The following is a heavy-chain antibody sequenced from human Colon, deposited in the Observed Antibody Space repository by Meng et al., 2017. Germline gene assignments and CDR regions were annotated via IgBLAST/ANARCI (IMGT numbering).Heavy chain of an antibody. V-gene: IGHV1-3*04. CDR2: VNSDNGDT. Sequence: QGQLGQSWAEVKKPGASVKGACKASGYTFTRYMMHWVRQAPGQRLEWMGRVNSDNGDTDYSQRFQDRVSISRDTSATTAYMELSSLRSEDTAVYYCATGPEFVSTLDFWGQGTLVTVSS. D-gene: IGHD3-16*02. CDR1: GYTFTRYM. J-gene: IGHJ4*02. CDR3: ATGPEFVSTLDF.